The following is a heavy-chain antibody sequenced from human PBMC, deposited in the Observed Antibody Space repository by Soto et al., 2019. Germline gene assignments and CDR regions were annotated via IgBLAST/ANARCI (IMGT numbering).Heavy chain of an antibody. D-gene: IGHD3-22*01. CDR2: ISGSGGST. V-gene: IGHV3-23*01. CDR3: ANGEVGYYDSKPDPPYQGHY. CDR1: GFPFSSYA. Sequence: GGSLRLSCAASGFPFSSYAMSWVRQAPGKGLEWVSAISGSGGSTYYADSVKGRFTIPRDNSKNTLYLQMNSLRAEDTAVYYCANGEVGYYDSKPDPPYQGHYWGQGTLVTVSS. J-gene: IGHJ4*02.